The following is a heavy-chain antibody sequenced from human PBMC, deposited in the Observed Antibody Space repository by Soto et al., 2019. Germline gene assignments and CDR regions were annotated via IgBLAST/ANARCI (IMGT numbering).Heavy chain of an antibody. CDR2: IYYSENT. CDR1: GGSISSSSNH. Sequence: QLQLQESGPGLVKPSETLSLTCTVSGGSISSSSNHWGWIRQPPGKGLEWIGNIYYSENTYYNPSLKRRVTISVDTSKNQFSLRLSSVTAADTAVYYCATQPPYGPLAHWGQGTLVTVSS. V-gene: IGHV4-39*01. CDR3: ATQPPYGPLAH. J-gene: IGHJ4*02. D-gene: IGHD4-17*01.